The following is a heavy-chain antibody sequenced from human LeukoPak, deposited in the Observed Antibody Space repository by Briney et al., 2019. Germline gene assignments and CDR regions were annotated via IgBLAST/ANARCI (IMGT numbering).Heavy chain of an antibody. D-gene: IGHD6-19*01. J-gene: IGHJ6*03. CDR1: GFTFSSYG. CDR3: AKDHVAGPDYYYYYMDV. Sequence: GGSLRLSCAASGFTFSSYGMHWVRQAPGKGLEWVAFIRYDGSNKYYADSVKGRFTISRDNSKNTLYLQMNSLRAEDTAVYYCAKDHVAGPDYYYYYMDVWGKGTTVTISS. CDR2: IRYDGSNK. V-gene: IGHV3-30*02.